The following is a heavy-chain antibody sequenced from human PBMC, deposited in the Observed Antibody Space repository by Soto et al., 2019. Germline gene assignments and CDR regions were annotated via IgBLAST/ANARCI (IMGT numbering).Heavy chain of an antibody. CDR3: ARFGPPPGYDYVWGSYDRVSLGKYYFDY. CDR2: INHSGST. CDR1: GGSFSGYY. J-gene: IGHJ4*02. D-gene: IGHD3-16*01. V-gene: IGHV4-34*01. Sequence: QVQLQQWGAGLLKPSETLSLTCAVYGGSFSGYYWSWIRQPPGKGLEWIGEINHSGSTNYNPSLKSRVTISVDTSKNQFSLKLSSVTAADTAVYYCARFGPPPGYDYVWGSYDRVSLGKYYFDYWGQGTLVTVSS.